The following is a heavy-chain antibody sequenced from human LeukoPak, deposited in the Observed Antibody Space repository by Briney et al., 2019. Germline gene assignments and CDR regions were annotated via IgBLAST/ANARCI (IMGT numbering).Heavy chain of an antibody. J-gene: IGHJ5*02. CDR1: GASISSSSFY. CDR3: ARDRYSGTYYP. Sequence: PSETLSLTRTVSGASISSSSFYWGWIRQPPGKGLEWIGSIYYSGSTYYNPSLKSRVTISVDTSKNQFSLKLSSVTAADTAVYYCARDRYSGTYYPWGQRTLVTVSS. CDR2: IYYSGST. V-gene: IGHV4-39*07. D-gene: IGHD1-26*01.